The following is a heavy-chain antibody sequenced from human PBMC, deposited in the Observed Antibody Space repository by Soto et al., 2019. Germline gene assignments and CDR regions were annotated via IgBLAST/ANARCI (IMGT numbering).Heavy chain of an antibody. J-gene: IGHJ4*02. CDR2: IYNSGST. V-gene: IGHV4-31*03. D-gene: IGHD6-19*01. CDR3: ASQASGWYPEY. Sequence: QVQLQESGPGLVKPSQTLSLTCSVSGGSISSDGYSWSWIRHHPGKGLEWIGYIYNSGSTYYNRSLKSRVTVTVDTSKNQFSLNLSSVTAAETAVYYCASQASGWYPEYWGQGSLVTVSS. CDR1: GGSISSDGYS.